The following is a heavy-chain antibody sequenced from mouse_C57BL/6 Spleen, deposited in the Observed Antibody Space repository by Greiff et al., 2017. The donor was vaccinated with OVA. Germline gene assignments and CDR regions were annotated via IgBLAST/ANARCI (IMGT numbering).Heavy chain of an antibody. J-gene: IGHJ4*01. V-gene: IGHV5-6*01. CDR2: ISSGGSYT. CDR3: ARDDYDGSAMDY. CDR1: GFTFSSYG. Sequence: VQLKESGGDLVKPGGSLKLSCAASGFTFSSYGMSWVRQTPDKRLEWVATISSGGSYTYYPDSVKGRFTISRDNAKNTLYLQMSSLKSEDTAMYYCARDDYDGSAMDYWGQGTSVTVSS. D-gene: IGHD2-4*01.